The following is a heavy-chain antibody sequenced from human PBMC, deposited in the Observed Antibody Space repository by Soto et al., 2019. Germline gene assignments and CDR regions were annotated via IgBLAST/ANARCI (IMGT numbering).Heavy chain of an antibody. J-gene: IGHJ4*02. CDR3: ARQYYYDSGSYYTDY. D-gene: IGHD3-10*01. Sequence: SETLSLTCTVSGGSINSQYWSWIRQPPGRGLEWIGYIYYSGITHYNPSLKSRVTISVDTSKKQFSLNLSSVTAADTAVYYCARQYYYDSGSYYTDYWGQGNLVNVSS. V-gene: IGHV4-59*11. CDR2: IYYSGIT. CDR1: GGSINSQY.